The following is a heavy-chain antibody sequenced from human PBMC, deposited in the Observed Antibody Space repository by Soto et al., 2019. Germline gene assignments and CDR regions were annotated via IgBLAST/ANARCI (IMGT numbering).Heavy chain of an antibody. CDR2: IIPIFGTA. D-gene: IGHD4-17*01. V-gene: IGHV1-69*06. Sequence: ASVKVSCKASGGTFSSYAISWVRQAPGRGLEWMGGIIPIFGTANYAQKFQGRVTITADKSTSTAYMELSSLRSEDTAVYYCARGVDYGLRNAFDIWGQGTMVTVSS. CDR3: ARGVDYGLRNAFDI. CDR1: GGTFSSYA. J-gene: IGHJ3*02.